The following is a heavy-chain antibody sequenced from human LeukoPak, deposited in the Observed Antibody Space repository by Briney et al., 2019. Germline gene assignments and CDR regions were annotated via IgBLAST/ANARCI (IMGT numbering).Heavy chain of an antibody. Sequence: SETLSLTCTVSGGSISSYYWSWIRQPPGKGLEWIGYIYYSGSINYNPSLKSRVTISVDTSKNQFSLKLSSVTAADTAVYYCARRVVVITESGVNWFDPWGQGTLVTVSS. CDR2: IYYSGSI. CDR1: GGSISSYY. V-gene: IGHV4-59*08. CDR3: ARRVVVITESGVNWFDP. D-gene: IGHD3-22*01. J-gene: IGHJ5*02.